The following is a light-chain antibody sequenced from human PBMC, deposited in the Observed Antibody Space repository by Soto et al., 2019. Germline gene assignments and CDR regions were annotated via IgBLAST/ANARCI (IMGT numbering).Light chain of an antibody. V-gene: IGKV3-20*01. CDR3: LQYDSSPLT. J-gene: IGKJ4*01. CDR2: GAS. CDR1: QSVSSSY. Sequence: EIVLTQSPGTLSLSPGERATLSCRASQSVSSSYLAWYQQTPGQAPRLLIYGASSRATGIPDRFSGSGSGTDFTLTISRLEPGDFAVYYCLQYDSSPLTFGGGTKVEIK.